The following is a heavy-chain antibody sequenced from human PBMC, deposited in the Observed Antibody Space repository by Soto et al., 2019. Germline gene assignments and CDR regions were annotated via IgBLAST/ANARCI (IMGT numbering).Heavy chain of an antibody. CDR3: AHSPPLLYPYYSYGMDV. J-gene: IGHJ6*02. CDR1: GFSLSTSGVG. D-gene: IGHD3-3*01. CDR2: IYWDDDK. V-gene: IGHV2-5*02. Sequence: QITLKESGPTLVKPTQTLTLTCTFSGFSLSTSGVGVGWIRQPPGKALEWLALIYWDDDKRYSPSLKSRLTITKATSKTQVVLTMTNMDPVDTATYYCAHSPPLLYPYYSYGMDVWGQGTTVTVSS.